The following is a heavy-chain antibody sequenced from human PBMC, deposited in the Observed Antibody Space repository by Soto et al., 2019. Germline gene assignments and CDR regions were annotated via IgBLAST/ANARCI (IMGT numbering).Heavy chain of an antibody. Sequence: EVQVVESGGDLVEPGGSLRLSCVTSGFMFSSAWMSWVRQAPGKGLEWVARIKSTKDGGARDDAETVNGRISISTDDSKSTVYLQINSLRVEDTALYYCIEACNAFWGQGPLFPVSS. D-gene: IGHD2-2*01. CDR3: IEACNAF. CDR2: IKSTKDGGAR. V-gene: IGHV3-15*01. CDR1: GFMFSSAW. J-gene: IGHJ4*02.